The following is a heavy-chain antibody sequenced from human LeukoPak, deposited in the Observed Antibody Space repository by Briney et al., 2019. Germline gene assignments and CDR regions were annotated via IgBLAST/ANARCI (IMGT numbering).Heavy chain of an antibody. CDR1: GYSISSGYY. V-gene: IGHV4-38-2*02. D-gene: IGHD3-22*01. CDR3: AGSSGYYYPFDY. CDR2: IYHSGST. J-gene: IGHJ4*02. Sequence: SETLSLTCTVSGYSISSGYYWGWIRQPPGKGLEWIGSIYHSGSTYYNPSLKSRVTISVDTSKNQFSLKLRSVTAADTAVYYCAGSSGYYYPFDYWGQGTLVTVSS.